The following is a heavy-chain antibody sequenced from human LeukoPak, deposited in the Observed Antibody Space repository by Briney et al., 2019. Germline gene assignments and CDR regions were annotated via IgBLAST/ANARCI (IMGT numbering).Heavy chain of an antibody. CDR3: ARDSGGYCSSTSCYTDVTFDY. D-gene: IGHD2-2*02. Sequence: SETLSLTCTVSGGSISSSDNYWGWIRQPPGKTLEWIGSLSYSGTTNYNPSLKSRAAISLDMSKNQFSLRVSSVTAADTAVYYCARDSGGYCSSTSCYTDVTFDYWGQGTLVTVSS. CDR1: GGSISSSDNY. J-gene: IGHJ4*02. V-gene: IGHV4-39*07. CDR2: LSYSGTT.